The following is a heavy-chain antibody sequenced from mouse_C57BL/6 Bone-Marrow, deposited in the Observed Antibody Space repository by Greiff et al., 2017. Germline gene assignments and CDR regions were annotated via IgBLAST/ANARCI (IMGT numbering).Heavy chain of an antibody. CDR1: GFSLTSYG. Sequence: VKLMESGPGLVQPSQSLSITCTVSGFSLTSYGVHWVRQSPGKGLEWLGVIWSGGSTDYNAAFISRLSISKDNSKSQVFFKMNSLQADDTAIYYCASSMITTAGDYFDYWGQGTTLTVSS. J-gene: IGHJ2*01. V-gene: IGHV2-2*01. D-gene: IGHD2-4*01. CDR2: IWSGGST. CDR3: ASSMITTAGDYFDY.